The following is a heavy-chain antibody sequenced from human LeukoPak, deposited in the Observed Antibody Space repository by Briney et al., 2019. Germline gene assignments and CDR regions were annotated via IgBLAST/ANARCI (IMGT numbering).Heavy chain of an antibody. CDR1: GYTFTSYA. CDR3: ARDSCSSTSCYQNWFDP. D-gene: IGHD2-2*01. Sequence: RASVKVSCKASGYTFTSYAMHWVRQAPGQRLEWMGWINAGNGNTKYSQKFQGRVTITRDTSASTAYVELSSLRSEDTAVYYCARDSCSSTSCYQNWFDPWGQGTLVTVSS. CDR2: INAGNGNT. J-gene: IGHJ5*02. V-gene: IGHV1-3*01.